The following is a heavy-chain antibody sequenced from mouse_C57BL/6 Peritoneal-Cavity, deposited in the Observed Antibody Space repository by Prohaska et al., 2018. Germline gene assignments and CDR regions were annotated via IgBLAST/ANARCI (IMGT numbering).Heavy chain of an antibody. D-gene: IGHD1-1*01. CDR1: GFTFSDYG. CDR3: ATPYYGSSSYWYFDV. CDR2: ISSGSSTN. Sequence: EVQLVESGGGLVKPGGSLKLSCAASGFTFSDYGMHWVRQAPEKGLEWGAYISSGSSTNYYADTVKGRFTISRDNAKNTLFLQMTSLRSEDTAMYYCATPYYGSSSYWYFDVWGTGTTVTVSS. V-gene: IGHV5-17*01. J-gene: IGHJ1*03.